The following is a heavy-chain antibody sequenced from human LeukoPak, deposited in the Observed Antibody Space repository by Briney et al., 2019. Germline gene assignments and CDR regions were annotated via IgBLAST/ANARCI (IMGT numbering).Heavy chain of an antibody. D-gene: IGHD3-22*01. CDR2: IYTSGST. CDR1: GGSISSYY. V-gene: IGHV4-4*07. CDR3: ARSIGGYYGNWFDP. J-gene: IGHJ5*02. Sequence: SETLSLTCTVSGGSISSYYWSWVRQPAGKGLEWVGRIYTSGSTNYNPSLKGRVTMSADTSKTQFSLKLSSVPAGDTAVYYCARSIGGYYGNWFDPWGQGTLVTVSS.